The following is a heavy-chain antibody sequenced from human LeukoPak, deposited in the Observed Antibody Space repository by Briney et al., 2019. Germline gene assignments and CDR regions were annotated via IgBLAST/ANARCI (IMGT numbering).Heavy chain of an antibody. D-gene: IGHD3-3*01. V-gene: IGHV4-31*03. J-gene: IGHJ6*02. CDR2: IYYSGST. Sequence: PSQTLSLTCTVSGGSISSGGYYWSWIRQHPGQGLEWIGYIYYSGSTYYNPSLKSRVTISVDTSKNQFSLKLSSVTAADTAVYYCARDSVGRFGVVDYYYYGMDVWGQGTTVTVSS. CDR3: ARDSVGRFGVVDYYYYGMDV. CDR1: GGSISSGGYY.